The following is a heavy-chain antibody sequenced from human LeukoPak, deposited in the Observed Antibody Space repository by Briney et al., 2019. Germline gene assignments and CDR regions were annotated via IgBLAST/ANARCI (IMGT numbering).Heavy chain of an antibody. J-gene: IGHJ6*02. Sequence: GGSLRLSCGTSGFTFGGFTMHWVRQASGKGLEWVGRIRSKTDNYATSYAASVKGRYTISRDDSKNTAYLQMNSLEIEDTAVYFCAGHGTFTNYYYTMDVWGQGTTVTVSS. V-gene: IGHV3-73*01. CDR2: IRSKTDNYAT. D-gene: IGHD2-8*01. CDR3: AGHGTFTNYYYTMDV. CDR1: GFTFGGFT.